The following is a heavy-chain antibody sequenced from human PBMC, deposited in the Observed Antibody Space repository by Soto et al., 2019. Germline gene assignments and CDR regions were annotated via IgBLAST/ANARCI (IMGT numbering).Heavy chain of an antibody. J-gene: IGHJ6*02. V-gene: IGHV3-7*01. CDR1: GFSLSSYW. CDR3: ARDADASGWYHYGMDV. D-gene: IGHD6-19*01. CDR2: IKQDGSEK. Sequence: GGSLRLSCAASGFSLSSYWMNWVRQAPGKGLEWVANIKQDGSEKYYVDSVKGRFFISRDNAKNSLYHQVNSLRAEDTAVYYCARDADASGWYHYGMDVWGQGTMVTVSS.